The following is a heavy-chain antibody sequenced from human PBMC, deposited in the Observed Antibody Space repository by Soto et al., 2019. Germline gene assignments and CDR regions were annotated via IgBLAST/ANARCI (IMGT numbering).Heavy chain of an antibody. CDR3: AKPRRGSLRRPLDS. D-gene: IGHD3-10*01. J-gene: IGHJ4*02. CDR2: VNDSGNT. Sequence: NPSETLSLTCAVNGGSFSGYFWTWIRQSPGKGLEWIGEVNDSGNTKYNPSLKSRVAISVDTSKSQFSLNLTSVTAADSAVYYCAKPRRGSLRRPLDSWGQGTLVTVSS. CDR1: GGSFSGYF. V-gene: IGHV4-34*01.